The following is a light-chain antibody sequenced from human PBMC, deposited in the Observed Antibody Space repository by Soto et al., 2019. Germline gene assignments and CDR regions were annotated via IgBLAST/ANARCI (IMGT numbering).Light chain of an antibody. CDR3: QQYGTSPLT. J-gene: IGKJ4*01. CDR2: GIY. CDR1: QSVSSN. V-gene: IGKV3-20*01. Sequence: EVVMTQSPTILSVSPGERATLSCRASQSVSSNLAWYQQKPGQAPRLLMYGIYTRAPGIPDRFNGSGSGTDFSLTITRLEPEDFAVYSCQQYGTSPLTFGGGTKVDIK.